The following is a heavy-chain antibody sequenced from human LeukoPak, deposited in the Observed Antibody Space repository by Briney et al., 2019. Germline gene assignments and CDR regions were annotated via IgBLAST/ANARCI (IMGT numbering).Heavy chain of an antibody. D-gene: IGHD6-19*01. CDR3: ARDSIAVSQDFGY. Sequence: PGGSLRLSCAASGFTFSSYGMPWVRQAPGKGLEWVAVIWYDGSNKYYADSVKGRFTISRDNSKNTLYLQMNSLRAEDTAVYYCARDSIAVSQDFGYWGQGTLVTVSS. CDR1: GFTFSSYG. J-gene: IGHJ4*02. V-gene: IGHV3-33*01. CDR2: IWYDGSNK.